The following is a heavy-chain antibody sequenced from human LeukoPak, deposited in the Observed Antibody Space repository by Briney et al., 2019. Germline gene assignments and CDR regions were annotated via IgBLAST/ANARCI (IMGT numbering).Heavy chain of an antibody. CDR3: ARARGIAAAGTPRYFDY. V-gene: IGHV3-74*01. CDR2: INSDGSRT. J-gene: IGHJ4*02. CDR1: GFTFSSYW. Sequence: GGSLRLSCAASGFTFSSYWMHWVRHAPGKGLVWVSRINSDGSRTSYADSVKGRFTISRDNAKNTLYLQMNSLRAEDTAVYYCARARGIAAAGTPRYFDYWGQGTLVTVSS. D-gene: IGHD6-13*01.